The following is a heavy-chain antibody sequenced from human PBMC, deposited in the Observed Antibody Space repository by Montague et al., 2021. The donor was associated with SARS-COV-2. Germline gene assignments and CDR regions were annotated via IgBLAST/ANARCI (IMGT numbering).Heavy chain of an antibody. CDR2: IYYTGST. J-gene: IGHJ5*02. Sequence: SETLSLTCTVSGGSMNDYYWTWLRQPPGKGLEWIGNIYYTGSTEYSSSLKSRVTMSVDMSRKQISLKLSSVTAADPAVYYCARGALGLPAAFNWFDPWGQGNLVTVSS. CDR1: GGSMNDYY. CDR3: ARGALGLPAAFNWFDP. D-gene: IGHD2-2*01. V-gene: IGHV4-59*01.